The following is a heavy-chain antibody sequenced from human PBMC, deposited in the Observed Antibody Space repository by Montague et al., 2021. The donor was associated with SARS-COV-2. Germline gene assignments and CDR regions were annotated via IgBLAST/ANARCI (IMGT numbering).Heavy chain of an antibody. CDR1: GGSISSGGYH. CDR2: IYYSGST. D-gene: IGHD6-13*01. J-gene: IGHJ4*02. CDR3: ARDVGWYSSSWFDY. V-gene: IGHV4-31*03. Sequence: TLSLTCTVSGGSISSGGYHWSWIRQHPGMGLEWIGYIYYSGSTYYNPSLKSRVTISVDTSKNQFSLKLSSVTAADTAVYYCARDVGWYSSSWFDYWGQGTLVTVSS.